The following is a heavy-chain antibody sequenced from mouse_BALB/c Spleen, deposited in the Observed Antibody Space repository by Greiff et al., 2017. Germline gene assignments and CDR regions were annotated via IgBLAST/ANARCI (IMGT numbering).Heavy chain of an antibody. CDR1: GFTFSSYT. V-gene: IGHV5-6-4*01. Sequence: EVNVVESGGGLVKPGGSLKLSCAASGFTFSSYTMSWVRQTPEKRLEWVATISSGGSYTYYPDSVKGRFTISRDNAKNTLYLQMSSLKSEDTAMYYCTRDSYDYDAWFAYWGQGTLVTVSA. J-gene: IGHJ3*01. CDR2: ISSGGSYT. CDR3: TRDSYDYDAWFAY. D-gene: IGHD2-4*01.